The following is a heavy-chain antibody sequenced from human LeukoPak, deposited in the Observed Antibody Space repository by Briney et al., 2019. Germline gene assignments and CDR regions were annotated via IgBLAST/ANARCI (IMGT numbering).Heavy chain of an antibody. V-gene: IGHV3-30*02. CDR2: IRYDGINK. J-gene: IGHJ3*02. CDR3: AREAAVDAFDI. Sequence: GGSLRLSCAASGFTFSNYGMHWVRQAPGKGLEWVAFIRYDGINKYYADSVRGRFTISRDNSKNTLYLQMNSLRAEDTAVYYCAREAAVDAFDIWGQGTMVTVSS. D-gene: IGHD6-25*01. CDR1: GFTFSNYG.